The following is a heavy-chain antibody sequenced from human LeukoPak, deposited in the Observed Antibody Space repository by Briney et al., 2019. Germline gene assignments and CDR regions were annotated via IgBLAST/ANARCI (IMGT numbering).Heavy chain of an antibody. J-gene: IGHJ5*02. V-gene: IGHV4-39*07. D-gene: IGHD3-16*01. CDR1: GGSISSSSYY. CDR3: ARATTSGYST. CDR2: IYYSGST. Sequence: KTSETLSLTCTVSGGSISSSSYYWGWIRQPPGKGLEWIGSIYYSGSTYYNPSLKSRVTISVDTSKNQFSLKLSSVTAADTAVYYCARATTSGYSTWGQGTLVTVSS.